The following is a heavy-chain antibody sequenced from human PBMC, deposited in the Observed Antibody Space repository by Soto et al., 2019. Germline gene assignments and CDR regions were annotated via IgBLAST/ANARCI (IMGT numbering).Heavy chain of an antibody. CDR1: GFTVSSNY. J-gene: IGHJ1*01. CDR3: ARDMVRGLYPEYFQH. D-gene: IGHD3-10*01. V-gene: IGHV3-66*01. CDR2: LYSGGST. Sequence: EVQLVESGEGLVQPGGSLRLSCAASGFTVSSNYMSWVRQAPGKGLEWVSVLYSGGSTYYADSVKGRFTISRDNSKNTLYLQMNSLRAEDTAVYYCARDMVRGLYPEYFQHWGQGTLVTVSS.